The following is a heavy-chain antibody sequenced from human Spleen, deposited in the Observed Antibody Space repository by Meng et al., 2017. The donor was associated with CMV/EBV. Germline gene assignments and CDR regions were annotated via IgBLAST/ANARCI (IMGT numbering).Heavy chain of an antibody. V-gene: IGHV4-34*01. D-gene: IGHD3-22*01. CDR3: ARLRGYYDSSGYYHRYNWFDP. CDR2: INHSGST. J-gene: IGHJ5*02. Sequence: LSGYYWTWIRETPGKGLEWIGEINHSGSTNYNPSLKSRVTISVDTSKNQFSLKLSSVTAADTAVYYCARLRGYYDSSGYYHRYNWFDPWGQGTLVTVSS. CDR1: LSGYY.